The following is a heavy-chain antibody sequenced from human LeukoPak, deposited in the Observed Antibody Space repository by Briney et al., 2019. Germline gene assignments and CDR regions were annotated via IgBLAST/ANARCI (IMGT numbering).Heavy chain of an antibody. CDR3: ARQRDSELQHDAFDI. CDR1: GFTFSSYS. Sequence: GSLRLSCAASGFTFSSYSMNWVRQAPGKGLEWVSSISSSSSYIYYADSVKGRFTISRDNAKNSLYLQMNSLRAEDTAVYYCARQRDSELQHDAFDIWGQGTMVTVSS. J-gene: IGHJ3*02. V-gene: IGHV3-21*01. D-gene: IGHD2-8*01. CDR2: ISSSSSYI.